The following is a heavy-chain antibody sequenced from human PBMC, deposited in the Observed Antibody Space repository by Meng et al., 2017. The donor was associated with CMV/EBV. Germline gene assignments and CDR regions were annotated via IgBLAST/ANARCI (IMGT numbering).Heavy chain of an antibody. Sequence: GSLRLFCTVSGGSISSYYWSWIRQPPGKGLEWIGYIYYSGSTNYNPSLKSRVTISVDTSKNQFSLKLSSVTAADTAVYYCARDKRTGSGSYYILDGMDVWGQGTTVTVSS. CDR1: GGSISSYY. CDR2: IYYSGST. D-gene: IGHD3-10*01. CDR3: ARDKRTGSGSYYILDGMDV. J-gene: IGHJ6*02. V-gene: IGHV4-59*01.